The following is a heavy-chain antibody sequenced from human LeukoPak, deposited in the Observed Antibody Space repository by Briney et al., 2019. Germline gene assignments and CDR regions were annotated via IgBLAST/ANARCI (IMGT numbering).Heavy chain of an antibody. Sequence: SETLSLTCAVYGGSFSGYYWSWIRQPPGKGLEWIGEINHSGSTNYNPSLKSRVTISVDTSKNQFSLKLSSVTAADTAVYYCARQSGSYEDIAFDYWGQGTLVTVSS. CDR1: GGSFSGYY. CDR2: INHSGST. V-gene: IGHV4-34*01. J-gene: IGHJ4*02. CDR3: ARQSGSYEDIAFDY. D-gene: IGHD1-26*01.